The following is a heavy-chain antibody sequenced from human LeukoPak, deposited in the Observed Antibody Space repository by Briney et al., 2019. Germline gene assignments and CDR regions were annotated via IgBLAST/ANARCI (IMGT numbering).Heavy chain of an antibody. CDR2: ISGSGGDT. J-gene: IGHJ4*02. V-gene: IGHV3-23*01. CDR1: GFTFSNFA. Sequence: PGGSLRLSCAGSGFTFSNFAMSWVRQGPAKGLEWVSGISGSGGDTAYADSVKGRFTVSRDNSRNTVYLQMNSLRAEDTAVYYCAKDPYGTRYFDYWGQGTLVTVSS. D-gene: IGHD2-2*01. CDR3: AKDPYGTRYFDY.